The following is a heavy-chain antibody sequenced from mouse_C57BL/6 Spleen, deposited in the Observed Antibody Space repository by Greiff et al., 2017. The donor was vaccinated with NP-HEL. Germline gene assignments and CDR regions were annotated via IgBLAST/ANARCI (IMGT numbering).Heavy chain of an antibody. J-gene: IGHJ1*03. Sequence: VQLQQPGAELVMPGASVKLSCKASGYTFTSYWMHWVRQRPGQGLEWIGEIDPSDSYTNYNQKFKGKSTLTVDKSSSTAYMQLSSLTSEDSAVYYCARYHDDYDRWYFDVWGTGTTVTVSS. CDR1: GYTFTSYW. CDR2: IDPSDSYT. D-gene: IGHD2-4*01. CDR3: ARYHDDYDRWYFDV. V-gene: IGHV1-69*01.